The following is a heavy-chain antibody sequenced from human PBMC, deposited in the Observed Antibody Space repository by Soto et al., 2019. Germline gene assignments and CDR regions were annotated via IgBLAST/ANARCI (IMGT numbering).Heavy chain of an antibody. Sequence: GESLKISCAASGFTFSSYGMHWVRQAPGKGLEWVAVIWYDGSNKYYADSVKGRFTISRDNSKNTLYLQMNSLRAEDTAVYYCARVSDVRYYYMDVWGKGTTVTVSS. J-gene: IGHJ6*03. CDR1: GFTFSSYG. D-gene: IGHD3-16*02. CDR2: IWYDGSNK. CDR3: ARVSDVRYYYMDV. V-gene: IGHV3-33*01.